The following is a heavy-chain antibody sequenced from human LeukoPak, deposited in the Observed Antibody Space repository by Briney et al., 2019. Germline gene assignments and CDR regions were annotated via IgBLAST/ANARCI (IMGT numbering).Heavy chain of an antibody. CDR3: ARRGVLWFGELFYYGMDV. D-gene: IGHD3-10*01. Sequence: GGSLRLSCAASGFTSSDHYMSWIRQAPGKGLEWVSYISSSGSTIYYADSVKGRFTISRDNAKNSLYLQMNSLRAEDTAVYYCARRGVLWFGELFYYGMDVWGQGTTVTVSS. J-gene: IGHJ6*02. CDR1: GFTSSDHY. CDR2: ISSSGSTI. V-gene: IGHV3-11*01.